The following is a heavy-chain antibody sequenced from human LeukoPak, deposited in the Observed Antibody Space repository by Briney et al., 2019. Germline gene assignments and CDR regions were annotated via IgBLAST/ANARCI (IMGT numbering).Heavy chain of an antibody. D-gene: IGHD2/OR15-2a*01. V-gene: IGHV3-21*01. J-gene: IGHJ4*02. CDR3: ARDWFHAIDY. CDR1: GFTFSNYS. CDR2: ISSRSSYI. Sequence: GGSLRLSCAASGFTFSNYSMNWARQAPGKGLEWVSSISSRSSYIYYAESVKGRFTISRDNAKNTLYLQMSSLRAEDTALYYCARDWFHAIDYWGQGTLVTVSS.